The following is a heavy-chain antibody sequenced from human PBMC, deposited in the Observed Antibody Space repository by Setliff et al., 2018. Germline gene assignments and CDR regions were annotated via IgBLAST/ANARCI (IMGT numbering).Heavy chain of an antibody. Sequence: ASVKVSCKASGYTFTSHYMHWVRQAPGQGLEWMGIINPSGGSTSYAQKFQGRVTMTRDTSTSTVYMELSSLRSEDTAVYYCARVQMAYGDYSGAFDIWGQGTMVTVSS. D-gene: IGHD4-17*01. CDR2: INPSGGST. CDR1: GYTFTSHY. CDR3: ARVQMAYGDYSGAFDI. J-gene: IGHJ3*02. V-gene: IGHV1-46*03.